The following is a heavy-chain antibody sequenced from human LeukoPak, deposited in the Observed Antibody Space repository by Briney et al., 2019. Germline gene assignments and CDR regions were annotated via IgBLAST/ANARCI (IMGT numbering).Heavy chain of an antibody. Sequence: PSQTLSLTCTVSGGSISSGNYYWSWIRQPAGKGLEWIGRIYSSGSANYNPSLKSRVTISVDTSKNQFSLKLNSATAADTAVYHCARAVGSSESNWFDPWGQGTLATVSS. CDR2: IYSSGSA. V-gene: IGHV4-61*02. D-gene: IGHD1-26*01. J-gene: IGHJ5*02. CDR3: ARAVGSSESNWFDP. CDR1: GGSISSGNYY.